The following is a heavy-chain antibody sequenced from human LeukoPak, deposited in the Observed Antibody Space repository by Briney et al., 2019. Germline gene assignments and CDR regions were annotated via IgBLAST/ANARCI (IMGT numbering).Heavy chain of an antibody. CDR1: GFTFSSYA. Sequence: GGSLRLSCAASGFTFSSYAMSWVRQAPGKGLEWVSAISGSGGSTYYADSVKGRFTISRDNSKNTLYLQMNSLRAEDTAVYYCAKDPYYYDSSGRPFDYWGQGTLVIVSS. D-gene: IGHD3-22*01. V-gene: IGHV3-23*01. J-gene: IGHJ4*02. CDR2: ISGSGGST. CDR3: AKDPYYYDSSGRPFDY.